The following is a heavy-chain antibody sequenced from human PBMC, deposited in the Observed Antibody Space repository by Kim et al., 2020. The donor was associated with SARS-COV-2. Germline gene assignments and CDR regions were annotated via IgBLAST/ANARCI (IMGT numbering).Heavy chain of an antibody. D-gene: IGHD3-16*01. CDR3: AGPMITFGGVPSSAFDI. CDR2: INHSGST. CDR1: GGSFSGYY. Sequence: SETLSLTCAVYGGSFSGYYWSWIRQPPGKGLEWIGEINHSGSTNYNPSLKSRVTISVDTSKNQFSLKLSSVTAADTAVYYCAGPMITFGGVPSSAFDIWGQGTMVTVSS. V-gene: IGHV4-34*01. J-gene: IGHJ3*02.